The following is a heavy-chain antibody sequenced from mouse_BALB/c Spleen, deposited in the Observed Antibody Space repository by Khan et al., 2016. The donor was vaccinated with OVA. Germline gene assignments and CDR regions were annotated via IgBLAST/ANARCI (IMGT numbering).Heavy chain of an antibody. D-gene: IGHD2-14*01. CDR3: ARRTTEDAMDY. CDR1: GYTFTSHT. Sequence: QVRLQQSGAELARPGASVKMSCKASGYTFTSHTMHWVQQRPGQGLEWIGYINPRSGYTNYNQKFNDKATLTADKSSSTAYMQLSSLTSEDSAVYYCARRTTEDAMDYWGQGTSVTVSS. CDR2: INPRSGYT. V-gene: IGHV1-4*01. J-gene: IGHJ4*01.